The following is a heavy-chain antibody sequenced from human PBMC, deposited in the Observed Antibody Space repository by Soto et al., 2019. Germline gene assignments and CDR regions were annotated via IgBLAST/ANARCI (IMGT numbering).Heavy chain of an antibody. CDR3: ARPGYSGYEEPDYYYYGMDV. D-gene: IGHD5-12*01. CDR2: IIPILGIA. Sequence: QVQLVQSGAEVKKPGSSVKVSCKASGGTFSSYTISWVRQAPGQGLEWMGRIIPILGIANYAQKFQGRVTITADKSXXTXYXXLSSLRSEDTAVYYCARPGYSGYEEPDYYYYGMDVWGQGTTVTVSS. J-gene: IGHJ6*02. V-gene: IGHV1-69*02. CDR1: GGTFSSYT.